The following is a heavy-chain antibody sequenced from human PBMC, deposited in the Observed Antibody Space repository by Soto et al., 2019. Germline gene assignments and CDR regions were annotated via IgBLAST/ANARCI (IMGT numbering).Heavy chain of an antibody. D-gene: IGHD4-17*01. CDR2: ISGSGGST. Sequence: HPGGSLKLSCAASGVTFNTYATSWVRQAPGKGLEWVSAISGSGGSTCYADSVKGRFTISRDNSKNTLYLQMNSLRAEDTAVYYCAKDGLRVYYYYMDVWGKGTTVTVSS. CDR1: GVTFNTYA. V-gene: IGHV3-23*01. CDR3: AKDGLRVYYYYMDV. J-gene: IGHJ6*03.